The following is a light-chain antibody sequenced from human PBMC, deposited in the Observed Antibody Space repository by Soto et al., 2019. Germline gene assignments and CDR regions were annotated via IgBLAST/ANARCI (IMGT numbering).Light chain of an antibody. CDR3: VKHTDFPLT. CDR2: KVS. Sequence: EIVLAQTPLSSPVTLGQPASISCRSSQSLVHSDGDTYLSWLHQRPGQPPRLLIYKVSNRFSGVPYRFSGSGAGTDFTLKISRVEAEDVGGYYCVKHTDFPLTVGPGTKVEIK. V-gene: IGKV2-24*01. CDR1: QSLVHSDGDTY. J-gene: IGKJ3*01.